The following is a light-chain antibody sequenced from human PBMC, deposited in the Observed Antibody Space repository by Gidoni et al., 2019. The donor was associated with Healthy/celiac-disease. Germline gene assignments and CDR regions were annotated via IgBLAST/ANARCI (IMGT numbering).Light chain of an antibody. V-gene: IGKV1-27*01. CDR3: QKYNSAPLT. CDR2: AAS. CDR1: QCISNY. Sequence: DIQMTQSPSPLSASVGDRVTITCRASQCISNYLAWYQQKPGKVPKLLIYAASTLQSGVPSRFSGSGSGTDFTRTISSLQPEDVATYYCQKYNSAPLTFGGGTKVEIK. J-gene: IGKJ4*01.